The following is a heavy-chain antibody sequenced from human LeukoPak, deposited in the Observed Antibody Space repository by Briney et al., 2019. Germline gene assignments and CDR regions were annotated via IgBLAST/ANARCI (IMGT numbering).Heavy chain of an antibody. Sequence: SGGSLRLSCAASGFTVSSNYMSWVRQAPGKGLEWVSVIDNSGSTYYADSVKGRFTISRDNSKNTVYLQMNSLRVEDTAVYYCARDGSSRSLGNWGPGTLVSVST. CDR3: ARDGSSRSLGN. J-gene: IGHJ4*02. V-gene: IGHV3-53*01. CDR2: IDNSGST. CDR1: GFTVSSNY.